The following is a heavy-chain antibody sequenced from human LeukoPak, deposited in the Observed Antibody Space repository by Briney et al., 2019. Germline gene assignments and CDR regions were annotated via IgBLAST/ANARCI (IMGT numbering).Heavy chain of an antibody. D-gene: IGHD2-2*01. V-gene: IGHV3-23*01. J-gene: IGHJ3*02. CDR2: ISGSGGST. CDR1: GFTFSSYA. CDR3: AKDLWSCSSTSCQPDAFDI. Sequence: GGSLRLSCAASGFTFSSYAMSWVRQAPGKGLEWVSAISGSGGSTYYADSVKGRFTISRDNSKNTLYLQMNSLRAEDTAVYYCAKDLWSCSSTSCQPDAFDIWGQGTMVTVSS.